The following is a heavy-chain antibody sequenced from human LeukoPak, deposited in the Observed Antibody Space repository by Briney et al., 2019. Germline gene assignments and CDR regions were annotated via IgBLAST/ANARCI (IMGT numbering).Heavy chain of an antibody. D-gene: IGHD6-13*01. CDR1: GFTFSSYE. Sequence: GSLRLSCAVSGFTFSSYEMNWVRQAPGKGLEWVSYISSSGSSIYYADSVRGRFTISRDNAKSSLYLQMNSLRAEDTAVYYCARGRKQLVRFSLFDYWGQGTLVTVSS. V-gene: IGHV3-48*03. J-gene: IGHJ4*02. CDR2: ISSSGSSI. CDR3: ARGRKQLVRFSLFDY.